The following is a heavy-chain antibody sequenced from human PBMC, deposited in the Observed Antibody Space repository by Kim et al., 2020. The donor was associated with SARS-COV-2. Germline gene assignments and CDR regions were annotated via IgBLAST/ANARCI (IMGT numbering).Heavy chain of an antibody. V-gene: IGHV4-34*01. CDR3: ARGGYYYYGMDV. J-gene: IGHJ6*04. CDR1: GGSFSGYY. Sequence: SETLSLTCAVYGGSFSGYYWSWIRQPPGKGLEWIGEINHSGSTNYNPSLKSRVTISVDTSKNQFSLKLSSVTAADTAVYYCARGGYYYYGMDVWGKGTTVTVSS. CDR2: INHSGST.